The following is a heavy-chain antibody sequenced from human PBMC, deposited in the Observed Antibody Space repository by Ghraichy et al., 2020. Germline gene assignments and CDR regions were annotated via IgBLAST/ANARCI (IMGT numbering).Heavy chain of an antibody. V-gene: IGHV4-59*08. CDR1: GGSISSYY. J-gene: IGHJ5*02. CDR3: ARHLRDSSGWYIPDSLDP. Sequence: SETLSLTCTVSGGSISSYYWSWIRQLPGKGLEWIGYIYYSGSTNYNPSLKSRVTISVDTSKNQFSLKLSSVTAADTAVYYCARHLRDSSGWYIPDSLDPWGQGTLVTVSS. D-gene: IGHD6-19*01. CDR2: IYYSGST.